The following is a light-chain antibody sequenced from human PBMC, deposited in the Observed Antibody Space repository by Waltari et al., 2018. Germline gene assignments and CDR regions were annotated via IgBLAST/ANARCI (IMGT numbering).Light chain of an antibody. CDR1: VNVNNY. J-gene: IGKJ2*03. V-gene: IGKV1-39*02. CDR2: KTS. Sequence: DIQMTQSPSSLSASVGDRVTITCRARVNVNNYLNWYQQKPGQAPKLLIYKTSTLQSGIPLRVSGRGSGADYTFSFSSLQSEDAATYYCQYGSGTPYSFGQGTKLEI. CDR3: QYGSGTPYS.